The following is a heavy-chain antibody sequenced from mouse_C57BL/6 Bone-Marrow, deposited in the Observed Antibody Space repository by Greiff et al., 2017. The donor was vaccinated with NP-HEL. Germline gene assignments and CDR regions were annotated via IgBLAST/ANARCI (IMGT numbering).Heavy chain of an antibody. D-gene: IGHD2-1*01. CDR1: GFSFNTYA. V-gene: IGHV10-1*01. Sequence: EAGGGLVQPKGSLKLSCAASGFSFNTYAMNWVRQAPGKGLEWVARIRSKSNNYATYYADSVKDRFTISRDDSESMLYLQMNNLKTEDTAMYYCVSSLANYHYYAMDYWGQGTSVTVSS. J-gene: IGHJ4*01. CDR3: VSSLANYHYYAMDY. CDR2: IRSKSNNYAT.